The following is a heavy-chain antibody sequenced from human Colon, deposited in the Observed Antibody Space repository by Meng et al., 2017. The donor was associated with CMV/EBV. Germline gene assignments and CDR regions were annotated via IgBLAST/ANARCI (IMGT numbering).Heavy chain of an antibody. CDR2: INSISGDT. V-gene: IGHV1-2*02. Sequence: QVQPVQSGAEVKKPWAPVKVSCKTSGYTFTDYYIHWVRQAPGQGLEWMGWINSISGDTNYAQKFQGRVTMTRDTSITTAYMELNSLKSDDTAVYYCGRDRHLDPWGQGTLVTVSS. CDR3: GRDRHLDP. CDR1: GYTFTDYY. D-gene: IGHD3-3*02. J-gene: IGHJ5*02.